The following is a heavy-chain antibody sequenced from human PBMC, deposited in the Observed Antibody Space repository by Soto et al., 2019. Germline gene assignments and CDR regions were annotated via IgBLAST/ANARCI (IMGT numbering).Heavy chain of an antibody. Sequence: QVQLVQSGAEVKKPGASVKVSCKASGYTFTGYYMHWVRQAPGQGLEWMGWINPNSGGTNYAQKFQGWDTTTRDPSMQTANMELGSLTFDDTAVYYCRGDPAGDNWFDPWGQGTLVTVSS. CDR2: INPNSGGT. V-gene: IGHV1-2*04. J-gene: IGHJ5*02. CDR3: RGDPAGDNWFDP. D-gene: IGHD3-16*01. CDR1: GYTFTGYY.